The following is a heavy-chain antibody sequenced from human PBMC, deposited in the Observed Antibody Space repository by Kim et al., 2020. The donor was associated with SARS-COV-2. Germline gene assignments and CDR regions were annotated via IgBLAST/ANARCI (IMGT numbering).Heavy chain of an antibody. CDR2: INHSGST. J-gene: IGHJ6*02. V-gene: IGHV4-34*01. CDR3: ARAPIVVVPAADYYYYYGMDV. D-gene: IGHD2-2*01. Sequence: SETLSLTCAVYGGSFSGYYWSWIRQPPGKGLEWIGEINHSGSTNYHPSLKSRVTISVDTSKNQFSLKLSSVTAADMAVYYCARAPIVVVPAADYYYYYGMDVWGQGTTVTVSS. CDR1: GGSFSGYY.